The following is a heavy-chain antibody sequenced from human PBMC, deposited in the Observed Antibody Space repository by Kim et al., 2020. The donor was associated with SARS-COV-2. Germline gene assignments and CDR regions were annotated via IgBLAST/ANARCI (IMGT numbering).Heavy chain of an antibody. Sequence: ASVKVSCKASGYTFTSYGISWVRQAPGQGLEWMGWISAYNGNTNYAQKLQGRVTMTTDTSTSTAYMELRSLRSDDTAVYYCARDIPYGDYLSPLYFDYWGQGTLVTVSS. CDR3: ARDIPYGDYLSPLYFDY. CDR2: ISAYNGNT. J-gene: IGHJ4*02. CDR1: GYTFTSYG. D-gene: IGHD4-17*01. V-gene: IGHV1-18*01.